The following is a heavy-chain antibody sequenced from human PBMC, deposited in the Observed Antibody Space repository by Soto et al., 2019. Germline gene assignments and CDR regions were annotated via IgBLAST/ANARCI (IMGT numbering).Heavy chain of an antibody. Sequence: SETLSLTCAVSGGSISSSNWWSWIRQPPGKGLEWIGEINHSGSTNYNPSLKSRVTISVDTSKNQFSLKLSSVTAADTAVYYCARVPGDILTGYFDYWGQGTLVTVSS. CDR1: GGSISSSNW. V-gene: IGHV4-4*02. J-gene: IGHJ4*02. CDR2: INHSGST. D-gene: IGHD3-9*01. CDR3: ARVPGDILTGYFDY.